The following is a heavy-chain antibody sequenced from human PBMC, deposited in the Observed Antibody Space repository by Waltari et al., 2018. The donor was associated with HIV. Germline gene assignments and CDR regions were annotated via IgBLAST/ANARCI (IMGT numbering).Heavy chain of an antibody. CDR1: GYTFTGYY. J-gene: IGHJ4*02. CDR2: INTKSGGT. V-gene: IGHV1-2*06. CDR3: ARRYCSGGSCSYDFDY. Sequence: QVQLVQSGAEVKKPGASVKVSCKASGYTFTGYYMHWVRQAPGQGLEWMGRINTKSGGTNYAQKFQGRSTMTRDTSISTAYMGLSRLRSDDTAVYYCARRYCSGGSCSYDFDYWGQGTLVTVSS. D-gene: IGHD2-15*01.